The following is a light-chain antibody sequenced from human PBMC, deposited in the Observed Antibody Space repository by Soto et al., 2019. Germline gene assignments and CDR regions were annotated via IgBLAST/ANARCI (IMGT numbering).Light chain of an antibody. J-gene: IGLJ2*01. CDR1: SSDVGGYNY. Sequence: QSALTQPASVSGSPGQSITISCTGTSSDVGGYNYVSWYQQHPGKAPKLMIYDVSNRPSGVSSRFSGSKSGNTASLTISGLQAEDEADYYCSSYTSSSPDVVFGGGTKVTVL. CDR2: DVS. V-gene: IGLV2-14*01. CDR3: SSYTSSSPDVV.